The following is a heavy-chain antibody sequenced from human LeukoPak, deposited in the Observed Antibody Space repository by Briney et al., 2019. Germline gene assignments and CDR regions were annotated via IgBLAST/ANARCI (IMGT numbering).Heavy chain of an antibody. Sequence: GGSLRLSCAASGFTFSSFEMNWVRQAPGKGLEWVSYISISGSTIYYADSVKGRFTISRDNAKNSLYLQMNSLRAEDTAVYYCARDRSGYSGYDFFDYWGQGTLVTVSS. CDR1: GFTFSSFE. J-gene: IGHJ4*02. CDR2: ISISGSTI. V-gene: IGHV3-48*03. D-gene: IGHD5-12*01. CDR3: ARDRSGYSGYDFFDY.